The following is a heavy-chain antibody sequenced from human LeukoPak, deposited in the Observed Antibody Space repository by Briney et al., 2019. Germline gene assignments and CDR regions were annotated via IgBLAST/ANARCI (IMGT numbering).Heavy chain of an antibody. CDR1: GGSISSYY. J-gene: IGHJ4*02. V-gene: IGHV4-59*01. D-gene: IGHD6-13*01. CDR2: IYYSGST. CDR3: ARVRGIAAAGSLLDY. Sequence: SETLSLTCTVSGGSISSYYWSWIRQPPGKGLEWIGSIYYSGSTNYNPSLKSRVTISVDTTKNQFSLKLSSVTAADTAVYYCARVRGIAAAGSLLDYWGQGTLVTVSS.